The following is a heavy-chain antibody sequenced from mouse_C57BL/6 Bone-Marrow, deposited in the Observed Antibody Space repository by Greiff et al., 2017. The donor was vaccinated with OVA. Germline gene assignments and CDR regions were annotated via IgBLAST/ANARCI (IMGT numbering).Heavy chain of an antibody. V-gene: IGHV14-4*01. CDR3: TTELGRRYFDY. CDR2: IDPENGDT. CDR1: GFNIKDDY. Sequence: VQLKQSGAELVRPGASVKLSCTASGFNIKDDYMHWVKQRPEQGLEWIGWIDPENGDTEYASKFQGKATITADTSSNTAYLQLSSLTSEDTAVYYCTTELGRRYFDYWGQGTTLTVSS. D-gene: IGHD4-1*01. J-gene: IGHJ2*01.